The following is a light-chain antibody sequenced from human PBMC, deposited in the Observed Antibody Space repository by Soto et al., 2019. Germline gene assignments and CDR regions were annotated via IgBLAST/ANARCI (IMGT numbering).Light chain of an antibody. V-gene: IGKV3-20*01. CDR1: RSLRSDY. CDR2: RAS. Sequence: IVLMQSPVTLSLSPGESATPSCRVSRSLRSDYLAWYQQKPGQAPRLLFYRASRRATGTPDRFSVSGSGTDFTLTISRLEPGDFAGYYCQQYADSPRSFCQRTNVDIK. CDR3: QQYADSPRS. J-gene: IGKJ1*01.